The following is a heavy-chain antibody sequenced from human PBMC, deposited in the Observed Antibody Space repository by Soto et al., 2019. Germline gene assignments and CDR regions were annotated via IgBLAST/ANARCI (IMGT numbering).Heavy chain of an antibody. V-gene: IGHV4-39*01. CDR1: GGSISSSSYY. CDR2: IYYSGST. D-gene: IGHD3-22*01. Sequence: SETLSLTCTVSGGSISSSSYYWGWIRQPPGKGLEWIGSIYYSGSTYYNPSLKSRVTISVDTSKNQFSLTLSAVTAADTAMYYCSTRAYDTNGYYRFDPWGQGTLVTVSS. J-gene: IGHJ5*01. CDR3: STRAYDTNGYYRFDP.